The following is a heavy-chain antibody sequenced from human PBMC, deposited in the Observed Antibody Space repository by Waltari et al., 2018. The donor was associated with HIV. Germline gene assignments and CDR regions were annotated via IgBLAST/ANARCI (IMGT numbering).Heavy chain of an antibody. J-gene: IGHJ5*02. CDR2: VYYSGST. V-gene: IGHV4-39*01. CDR3: VRQSRITMIVVVPGWFDP. Sequence: QLQLQESGPGLVKPSETLSLTCTVSGGSISSSSYYWGWIRQPPGKGLEWIGSVYYSGSTYYNPTRKSRVTISVDTSKNQFSLKLSSVTAADTAVYYCVRQSRITMIVVVPGWFDPWGQGTLVTVSS. CDR1: GGSISSSSYY. D-gene: IGHD3-22*01.